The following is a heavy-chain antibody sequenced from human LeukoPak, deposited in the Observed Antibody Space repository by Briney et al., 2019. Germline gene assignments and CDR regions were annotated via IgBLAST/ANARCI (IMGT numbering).Heavy chain of an antibody. Sequence: GASVKVSCKASGYTFTNYYIHWVRQAPGQGLECMGIINPSGGSTSYAQKFQGRVTMTRDMSTSTVYMELSSLRPEDTAVYYCAREQKRGFCYDYWGQGTLVTVSS. CDR2: INPSGGST. D-gene: IGHD3-3*01. J-gene: IGHJ4*02. CDR1: GYTFTNYY. CDR3: AREQKRGFCYDY. V-gene: IGHV1-46*01.